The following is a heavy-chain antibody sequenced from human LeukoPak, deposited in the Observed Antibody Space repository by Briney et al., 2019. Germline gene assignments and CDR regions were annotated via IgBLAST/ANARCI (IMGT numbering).Heavy chain of an antibody. V-gene: IGHV1-18*01. CDR3: ARDPLGYCSSTSCHPRGEIDY. CDR1: GYTFTSYG. D-gene: IGHD2-2*01. J-gene: IGHJ4*02. Sequence: AAVTDSFKATGYTFTSYGISWVRQAPGQGLAWMGWISAYNGNTNYPQKLQGRVTMTTDTSTSTAYMELSRLTADQTDGYYCARDPLGYCSSTSCHPRGEIDYWGQGTLVTVSS. CDR2: ISAYNGNT.